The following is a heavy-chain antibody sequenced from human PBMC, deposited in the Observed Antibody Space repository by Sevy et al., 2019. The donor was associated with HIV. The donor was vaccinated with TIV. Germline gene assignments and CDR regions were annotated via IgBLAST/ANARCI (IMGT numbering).Heavy chain of an antibody. CDR2: ISSSSSYI. CDR1: GFTFSSYS. CDR3: ASTSSSWYTYYYYGMHV. D-gene: IGHD6-13*01. Sequence: GGSLRLSCAASGFTFSSYSMNWVRQAPGKGLEWVSSISSSSSYIYYADSVKGRFTISRDNAKNSLYLQMNSLRAEDTAVYYCASTSSSWYTYYYYGMHVWGQGTTVTVSS. V-gene: IGHV3-21*01. J-gene: IGHJ6*02.